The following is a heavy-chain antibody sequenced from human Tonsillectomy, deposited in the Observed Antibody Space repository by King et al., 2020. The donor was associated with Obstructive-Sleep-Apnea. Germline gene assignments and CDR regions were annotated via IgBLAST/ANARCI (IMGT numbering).Heavy chain of an antibody. CDR3: ARAPMIRGIIRWFDP. CDR1: GGSISSGDYY. D-gene: IGHD3-10*01. V-gene: IGHV4-31*03. Sequence: VQLQESGPGLVKPSQTLSLTCTVSGGSISSGDYYWNWIRQHPGKGLEWIGYIYYSGSTNYNPSLRSRITISVDTSKNQFSLKLSSVTAADTAVYYCARAPMIRGIIRWFDPWGQGTLVTVSS. J-gene: IGHJ5*02. CDR2: IYYSGST.